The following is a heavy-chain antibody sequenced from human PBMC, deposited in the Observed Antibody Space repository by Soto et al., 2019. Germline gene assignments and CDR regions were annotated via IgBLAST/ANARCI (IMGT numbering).Heavy chain of an antibody. V-gene: IGHV3-23*01. D-gene: IGHD2-15*01. Sequence: EVQLLESGGGLVQPGGSLRLSCAASGFTFSTYAMTWVRQAPGKGPEWVSRIGDSEGETTHYADSVKGRFTISRDNAKNTLSLQRNSLRVEDTAIYYCAKGYCGGGSCYDLDNWFDSLGQGTLVTVSS. CDR3: AKGYCGGGSCYDLDNWFDS. CDR1: GFTFSTYA. J-gene: IGHJ5*01. CDR2: IGDSEGETT.